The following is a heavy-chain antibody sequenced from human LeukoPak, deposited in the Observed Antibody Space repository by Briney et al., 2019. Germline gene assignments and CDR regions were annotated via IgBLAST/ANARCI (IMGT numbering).Heavy chain of an antibody. Sequence: SETLSHTCTVCSGSISNYHWTFIRQPPGKGLEWIGYTHSSGSTSYNPSLRSRVTTSLDTSKNQFPLHLNSVTAADTAVYYCARVSSIVAVDYWGQGTLVTVSS. D-gene: IGHD6-25*01. CDR2: THSSGST. V-gene: IGHV4-59*01. J-gene: IGHJ4*02. CDR3: ARVSSIVAVDY. CDR1: SGSISNYH.